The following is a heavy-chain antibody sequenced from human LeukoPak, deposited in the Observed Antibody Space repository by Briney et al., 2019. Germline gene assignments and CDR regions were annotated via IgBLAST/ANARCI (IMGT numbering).Heavy chain of an antibody. D-gene: IGHD4-23*01. J-gene: IGHJ4*02. CDR1: GYTFTGYY. V-gene: IGHV1-2*02. CDR3: APLDYGGDPGHSDY. CDR2: INPNSGGT. Sequence: ASVKVSCKASGYTFTGYYMHWVRQAPGQGLEGMGWINPNSGGTNYAQKFQGRVTMTRDASINTAYMELSSLTYDDTAIYYCAPLDYGGDPGHSDYWGQGTLVTVSS.